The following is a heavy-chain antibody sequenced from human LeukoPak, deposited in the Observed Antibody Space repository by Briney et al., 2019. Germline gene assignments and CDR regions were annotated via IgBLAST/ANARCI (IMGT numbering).Heavy chain of an antibody. CDR1: GGSISSGSYY. J-gene: IGHJ6*03. V-gene: IGHV4-61*02. D-gene: IGHD3-22*01. Sequence: PSETLSLTCTVSGGSISSGSYYWSWIRQPAGKGLEWIGRIYTSGSTNYNPSLKSRVTISVDTSKNQFSLKLSSVTAADTAVYYCVREWYYYDSSGYLTNYMDVWGKGTTVTISS. CDR3: VREWYYYDSSGYLTNYMDV. CDR2: IYTSGST.